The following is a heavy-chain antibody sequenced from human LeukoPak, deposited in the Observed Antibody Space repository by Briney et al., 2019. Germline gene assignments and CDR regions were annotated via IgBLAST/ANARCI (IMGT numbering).Heavy chain of an antibody. CDR1: GFTFSNYA. Sequence: GGSLRLSCSTSGFTFSNYAMLWVRQAPGKGLEWVAVIPFDESHKYYADSVKGRFTVSRDNSKDMFYLQMNSLRVDDTAVYYCVRDNNGDYWGQGTLVTVSS. J-gene: IGHJ4*02. V-gene: IGHV3-30-3*01. CDR2: IPFDESHK. D-gene: IGHD1/OR15-1a*01. CDR3: VRDNNGDY.